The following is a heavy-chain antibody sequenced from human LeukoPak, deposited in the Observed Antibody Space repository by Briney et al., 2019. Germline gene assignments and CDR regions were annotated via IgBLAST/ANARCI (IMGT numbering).Heavy chain of an antibody. Sequence: ASVNVSCKASGYSFSNYYMHWVRQAPGQGLEWLGIINCSGGTTNYAQKFQGRVTLTRDTSTSTVYMELSSLRSDDTAVYYCARGIEVGGSFDYWGQGTLVIVSS. CDR1: GYSFSNYY. V-gene: IGHV1-46*01. CDR3: ARGIEVGGSFDY. CDR2: INCSGGTT. D-gene: IGHD3-10*01. J-gene: IGHJ4*02.